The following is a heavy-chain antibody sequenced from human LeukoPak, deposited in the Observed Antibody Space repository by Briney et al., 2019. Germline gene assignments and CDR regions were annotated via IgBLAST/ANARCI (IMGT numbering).Heavy chain of an antibody. Sequence: ASVKVSCKASGGTFSSYAISWVRQAPGQGLEWMGGIIPIFGTANYAQKFQGRVTITADESTSTAYMELSSLRSEDTAVYYCARPTDSSSKDYYGIDVWGKGTTVTVSS. CDR1: GGTFSSYA. CDR3: ARPTDSSSKDYYGIDV. J-gene: IGHJ6*04. CDR2: IIPIFGTA. V-gene: IGHV1-69*01. D-gene: IGHD6-13*01.